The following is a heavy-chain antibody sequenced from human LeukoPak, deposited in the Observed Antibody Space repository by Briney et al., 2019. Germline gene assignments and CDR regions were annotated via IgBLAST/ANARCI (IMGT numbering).Heavy chain of an antibody. Sequence: PSETLSLTCTVSGGSISSSSYYWGWLRQPPGKGLEWIGSIYYSGSTYYNPSLKSRFTVSVDTSKNQFSLKLSSVTAADTAVYYCATAGGLWFGTHNWFDAWGQGTLGTVS. J-gene: IGHJ5*02. CDR1: GGSISSSSYY. CDR2: IYYSGST. CDR3: ATAGGLWFGTHNWFDA. V-gene: IGHV4-39*01. D-gene: IGHD3-10*01.